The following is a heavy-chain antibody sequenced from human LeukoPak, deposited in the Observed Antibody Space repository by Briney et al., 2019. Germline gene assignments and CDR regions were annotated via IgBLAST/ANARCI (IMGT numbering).Heavy chain of an antibody. CDR1: GFNFGGYA. D-gene: IGHD2-2*01. Sequence: GGSLRLSCTASGFNFGGYAMSWVRQAPGKGLEWVGFIRSKAYGGTTEYAASVKGRFTISRDDSKSIAYLQMNSLKTEDTAVYYCTRHVFQQAPKWFDPWGQGTLVTVSS. V-gene: IGHV3-49*04. J-gene: IGHJ5*02. CDR2: IRSKAYGGTT. CDR3: TRHVFQQAPKWFDP.